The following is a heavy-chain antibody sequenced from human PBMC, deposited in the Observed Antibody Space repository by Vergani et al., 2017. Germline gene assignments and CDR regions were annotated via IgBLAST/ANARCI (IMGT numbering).Heavy chain of an antibody. CDR1: GGSISAGYYF. CDR2: ISAIGNA. J-gene: IGHJ3*01. CDR3: ARRSGGYYSGGKVHPLRTAVDV. D-gene: IGHD2-15*01. Sequence: QVQLQASGPGRVKPSQTLSLTCTMSGGSISAGYYFWSWIRQPAGKGLEWLGHISAIGNASHSPSLKTRVSMSVDTSKTQFSLTVTSVTAADTAIYFCARRSGGYYSGGKVHPLRTAVDVGGHGTVVTVSS. V-gene: IGHV4-61*02.